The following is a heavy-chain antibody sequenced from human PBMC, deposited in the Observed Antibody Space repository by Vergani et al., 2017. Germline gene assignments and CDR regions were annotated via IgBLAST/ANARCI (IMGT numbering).Heavy chain of an antibody. CDR1: GFTFSSYA. CDR2: IKQDGSEK. J-gene: IGHJ4*02. V-gene: IGHV3-7*01. D-gene: IGHD3-10*01. Sequence: EVQLLESGGGLVQPGGSLRLSCAASGFTFSSYAMSWVRQAPGKGLEWVAHIKQDGSEKYYVDSVKGRFTISRDNAKNALYLQMNSLRAEDTAVYYCARDKKIFNYYGTVAIYDWGQGTLVTVSS. CDR3: ARDKKIFNYYGTVAIYD.